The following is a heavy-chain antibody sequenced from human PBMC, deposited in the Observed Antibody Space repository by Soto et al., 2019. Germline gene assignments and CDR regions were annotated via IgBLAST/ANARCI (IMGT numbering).Heavy chain of an antibody. Sequence: EVELVESGGGLVQPGRSLRLSCEGSGFIADDYAMHWVRQPPGKGLEWVSGMSSNSETINYADSVKGRFTISRDNAKNSLFLQMNSLRPEDTALYYCVKDMKWGGMTAIHYFDSWGQGTVVTVSS. CDR1: GFIADDYA. V-gene: IGHV3-9*02. CDR2: MSSNSETI. CDR3: VKDMKWGGMTAIHYFDS. D-gene: IGHD2-21*02. J-gene: IGHJ4*02.